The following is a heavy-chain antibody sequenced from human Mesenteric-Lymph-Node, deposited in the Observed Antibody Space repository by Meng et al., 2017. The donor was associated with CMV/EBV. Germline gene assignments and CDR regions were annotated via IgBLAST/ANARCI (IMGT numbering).Heavy chain of an antibody. V-gene: IGHV3-7*01. J-gene: IGHJ4*02. CDR1: GFTFSNFW. Sequence: GGSLRLSCATSGFTFSNFWMSWVRQAPGKGLEWVANIRQDGSEKYYVDSVKGRFTISRDNAKKSLYLQMNNLRAEDTAVYYCARDMSVYCSGGSCYLPSSCDGDCSWPLDYWGQGTLVTVSS. CDR2: IRQDGSEK. CDR3: ARDMSVYCSGGSCYLPSSCDGDCSWPLDY. D-gene: IGHD2-15*01.